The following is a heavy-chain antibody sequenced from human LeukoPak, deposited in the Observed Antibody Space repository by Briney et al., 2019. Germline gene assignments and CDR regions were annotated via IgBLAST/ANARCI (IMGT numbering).Heavy chain of an antibody. CDR3: ARDGAYYYDSSGYYPLNDY. V-gene: IGHV1-18*04. CDR2: ISAYNGNT. CDR1: GHTFIGYN. Sequence: GASVKVSCKASGHTFIGYNFHWIRQAPGQGLEWMGWISAYNGNTNYAQKLQGRVTMTTDASTSTAYMELRSLRSDDTAVYYCARDGAYYYDSSGYYPLNDYWGQGTLVTVSS. J-gene: IGHJ4*02. D-gene: IGHD3-22*01.